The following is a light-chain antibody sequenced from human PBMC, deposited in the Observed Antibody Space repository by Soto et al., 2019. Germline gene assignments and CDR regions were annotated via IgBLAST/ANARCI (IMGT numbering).Light chain of an antibody. Sequence: DIVMTQSPGSLAVSPGERATIKCTSSQSLLHSSNNKNYLVWYQQKPGQPPKLLIYWASTREFGVPDRFSGGGSGTDFTLTISTLQAEDVAVYYCQQYYTTPLTFGPGTKVDIK. J-gene: IGKJ3*01. V-gene: IGKV4-1*01. CDR1: QSLLHSSNNKNY. CDR2: WAS. CDR3: QQYYTTPLT.